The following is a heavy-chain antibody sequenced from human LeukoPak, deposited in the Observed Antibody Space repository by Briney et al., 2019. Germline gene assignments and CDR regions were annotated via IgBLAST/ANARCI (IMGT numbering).Heavy chain of an antibody. Sequence: GGSLRLSCAASGFTFSSYAMHWVRQAPGKGLEWVSSISSSSSYIYYADSVKGRFTISRDNAKNSLYLQMNSLRAVDTAVYCCARDRWDSYGPFDYWGQGTLVTVSS. CDR3: ARDRWDSYGPFDY. J-gene: IGHJ4*02. D-gene: IGHD5-18*01. CDR2: ISSSSSYI. V-gene: IGHV3-21*01. CDR1: GFTFSSYA.